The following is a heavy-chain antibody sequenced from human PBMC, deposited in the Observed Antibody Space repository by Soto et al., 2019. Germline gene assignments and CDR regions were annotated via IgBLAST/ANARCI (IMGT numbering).Heavy chain of an antibody. Sequence: ASETLSLTCTVSGGSVSSGSYYWGWIRQPPGKGLEWIGYIYYSGSTNYNPSLKSRVTISVDTSKNQFSLKLSSVTAADTAVYYCAKVGVDYNYYYYYGMDVWGQGTTVTVSS. D-gene: IGHD3-3*01. CDR2: IYYSGST. J-gene: IGHJ6*02. CDR3: AKVGVDYNYYYYYGMDV. CDR1: GGSVSSGSYY. V-gene: IGHV4-61*01.